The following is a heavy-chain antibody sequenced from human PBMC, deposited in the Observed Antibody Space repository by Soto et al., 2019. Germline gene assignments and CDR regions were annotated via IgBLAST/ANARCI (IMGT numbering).Heavy chain of an antibody. CDR1: GYTFTSYG. D-gene: IGHD2-15*01. J-gene: IGHJ5*02. CDR3: ASRYCSGGSCYVSPSNWFDP. V-gene: IGHV1-69*04. CDR2: IIPILGIA. Sequence: SVKVSCKASGYTFTSYGISWVRQAPGQGLEWMGRIIPILGIANYAQKFQGRVTITADKSTSTAYMELSSLRSEDTAVYYCASRYCSGGSCYVSPSNWFDPWGQGTLVTVSS.